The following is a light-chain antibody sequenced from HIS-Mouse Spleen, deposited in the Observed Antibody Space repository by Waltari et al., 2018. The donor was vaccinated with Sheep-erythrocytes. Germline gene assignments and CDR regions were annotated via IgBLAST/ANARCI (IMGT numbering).Light chain of an antibody. CDR1: QSVSSN. V-gene: IGKV3-15*01. J-gene: IGKJ1*01. CDR2: GAS. CDR3: QQYNNWPWT. Sequence: EIVMTQSPATLSVSPGERATLSCRASQSVSSNLAWYQQKPGQAPRLLIYGASTRATVIPARFSGSGPGTEFTLTISSMQSEDFAVYYCQQYNNWPWTFGQGTKVEIK.